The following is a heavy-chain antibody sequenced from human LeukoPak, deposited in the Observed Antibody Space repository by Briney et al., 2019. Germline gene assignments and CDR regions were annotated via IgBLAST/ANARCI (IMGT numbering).Heavy chain of an antibody. CDR3: VGGASSGYSDFDY. D-gene: IGHD3-22*01. CDR2: INGDGSST. V-gene: IGHV3-74*01. Sequence: PGGSLRLSCAASGFTFSSSWMHWVRQAPGKGLVWVSRINGDGSSTNYADSVKGRFTISRDNSKNTLYLQMNSLRAEDTAVYYCVGGASSGYSDFDYWGQGTLVTVSS. CDR1: GFTFSSSW. J-gene: IGHJ4*02.